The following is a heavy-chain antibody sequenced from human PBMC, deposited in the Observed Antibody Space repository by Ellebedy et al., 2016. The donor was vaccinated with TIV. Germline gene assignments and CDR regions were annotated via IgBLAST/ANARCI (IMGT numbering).Heavy chain of an antibody. CDR3: ATEKWDMAVAGPDY. CDR1: GFTFSNYS. Sequence: GESLKISCAASGFTFSNYSMHWVRQAPGKGLEWVAVISFDGTNQYFADSVKGRFTISRDSSKNTLYLQMHSLRAEDTAVYYCATEKWDMAVAGPDYWGQGTLVTVSS. D-gene: IGHD6-19*01. CDR2: ISFDGTNQ. V-gene: IGHV3-30-3*01. J-gene: IGHJ4*02.